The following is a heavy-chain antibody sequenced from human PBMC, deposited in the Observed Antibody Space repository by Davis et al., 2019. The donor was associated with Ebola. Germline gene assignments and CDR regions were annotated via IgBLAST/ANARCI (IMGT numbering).Heavy chain of an antibody. J-gene: IGHJ3*02. D-gene: IGHD2-8*02. V-gene: IGHV5-51*01. CDR2: IYTDDSDT. CDR1: GNSFSSHW. CDR3: ASLRRTITGMDDAFDI. Sequence: GESLKISCQDSGNSFSSHWIGWVRQMPGKGLEWMGIIYTDDSDTRYSPSFRGQVTISADKSTKTAFLQWSSLKASDTAMYYCASLRRTITGMDDAFDIWGQGTMVTVSS.